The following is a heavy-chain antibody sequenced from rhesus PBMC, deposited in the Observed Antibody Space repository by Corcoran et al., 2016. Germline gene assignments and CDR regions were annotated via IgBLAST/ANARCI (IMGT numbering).Heavy chain of an antibody. CDR2: IYLSRGGT. D-gene: IGHD4-11*01. Sequence: QVQLQESGPGLVKPSETLSLTRAVSGYSISSNYWSWIRQPPGKGLEWIGYIYLSRGGTYYHPSLKDRVTISTDTSKDQFSLKLSSVTAAGTAVYYCTRGPYRYFDYWGQGVLVTVSS. CDR3: TRGPYRYFDY. J-gene: IGHJ4*01. CDR1: GYSISSNY. V-gene: IGHV4-147*01.